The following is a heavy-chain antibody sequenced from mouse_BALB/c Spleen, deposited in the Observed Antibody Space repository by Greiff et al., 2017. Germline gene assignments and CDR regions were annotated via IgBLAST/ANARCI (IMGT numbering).Heavy chain of an antibody. CDR2: ISNGGGST. CDR3: ARLPYYYGSSYGYFDV. Sequence: EVKLVESGGGLVQPGGSLKLSCAASGFTFSSYTMSWVRQTPEKRLEWVAYISNGGGSTYYPDTVKGRFTISRDNAKNTLYLQMSSLKSEDTAMYYCARLPYYYGSSYGYFDVWGAGTTVTVSS. CDR1: GFTFSSYT. V-gene: IGHV5-12-2*01. D-gene: IGHD1-1*01. J-gene: IGHJ1*01.